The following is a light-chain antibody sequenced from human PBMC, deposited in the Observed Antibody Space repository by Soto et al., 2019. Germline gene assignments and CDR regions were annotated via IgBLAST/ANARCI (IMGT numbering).Light chain of an antibody. CDR3: QQYDDWPET. J-gene: IGKJ1*01. CDR1: QNVRSN. Sequence: EIVMTQSPATLSVSPEERATLSCRASQNVRSNLAWYQQRPGQAPRLLIYGASTRATGLPARFSGRGSGTEFILTISSLHSEDFAVYYCQQYDDWPETFGQETKLDIK. CDR2: GAS. V-gene: IGKV3-15*01.